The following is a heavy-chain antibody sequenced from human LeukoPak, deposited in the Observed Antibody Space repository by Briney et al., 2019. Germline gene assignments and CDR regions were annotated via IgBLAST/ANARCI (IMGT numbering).Heavy chain of an antibody. CDR2: ISSSGSTI. D-gene: IGHD3-16*01. CDR3: ARLMITFGGVTPHFDY. J-gene: IGHJ4*02. CDR1: GFTFSDYY. Sequence: GGSLRLSCAASGFTFSDYYMSWIRQAPGKGLEWVSYISSSGSTIYYADSVKGRFTISRDNAKNSLYLQMNSLRAEDTAVYYCARLMITFGGVTPHFDYWGQGTLVTVSS. V-gene: IGHV3-11*01.